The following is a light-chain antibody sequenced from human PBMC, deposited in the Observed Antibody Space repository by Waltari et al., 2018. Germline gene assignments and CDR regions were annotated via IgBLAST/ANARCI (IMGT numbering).Light chain of an antibody. V-gene: IGKV3-15*01. CDR2: GAY. CDR3: QQYEDWPRHS. Sequence: EIVLTQSPATLSVSPGDRVPLSCRASPNVGTSLAWYQQKPGQTPRLLIFGAYSSASGVPARFSGSGSGTDFTLAISSLQSEDFAVYYCQQYEDWPRHSFGGGTKVQIE. J-gene: IGKJ4*01. CDR1: PNVGTS.